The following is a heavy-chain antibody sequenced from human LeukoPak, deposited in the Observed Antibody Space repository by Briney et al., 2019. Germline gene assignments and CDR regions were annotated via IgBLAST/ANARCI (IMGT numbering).Heavy chain of an antibody. D-gene: IGHD6-6*01. CDR3: ARAFALGI. CDR1: GGSIRSSYYY. CDR2: IYDSGST. V-gene: IGHV4-39*01. Sequence: PSETLSLTCTVSGGSIRSSYYYWGWIRQPPGKGLEWIGSIYDSGSTYYNPSLKSRVTISVDTSKNQFSLKLNSVTAADTAVYYCARAFALGIWGQGTVVTVSS. J-gene: IGHJ3*02.